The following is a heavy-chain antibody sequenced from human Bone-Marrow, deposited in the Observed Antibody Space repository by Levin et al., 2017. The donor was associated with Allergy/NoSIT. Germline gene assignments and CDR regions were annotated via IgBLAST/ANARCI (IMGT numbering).Heavy chain of an antibody. CDR1: GLMVSDNY. D-gene: IGHD3-9*01. Sequence: PGGSLRLSCAASGLMVSDNYMTWVRQAPGKGLEWVALIYRGGATYYADVVKGRFTISIDNSKNTMGLQMKDLRPEDTAVYYCARTIYDVLTSQMDVWGKGNTVTVSS. CDR3: ARTIYDVLTSQMDV. V-gene: IGHV3-66*02. CDR2: IYRGGAT. J-gene: IGHJ6*04.